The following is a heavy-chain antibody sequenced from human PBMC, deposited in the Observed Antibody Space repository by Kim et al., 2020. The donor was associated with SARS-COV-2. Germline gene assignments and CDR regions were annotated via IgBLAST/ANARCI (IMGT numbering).Heavy chain of an antibody. CDR2: ISGSGGST. Sequence: GGSLRLSCAASGFTFSSYAMSWVRQAPGKGLEWVSAISGSGGSTYYADSVKGRFTISRDNSKNTLYLQMNSLRAEDTAVYYCAKVMSDIVVVPAAIYGMDVWGQGTTVTVSS. V-gene: IGHV3-23*01. CDR3: AKVMSDIVVVPAAIYGMDV. CDR1: GFTFSSYA. J-gene: IGHJ6*02. D-gene: IGHD2-2*01.